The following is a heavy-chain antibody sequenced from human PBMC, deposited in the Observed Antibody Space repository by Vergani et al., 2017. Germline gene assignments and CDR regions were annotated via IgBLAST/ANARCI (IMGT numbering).Heavy chain of an antibody. J-gene: IGHJ4*02. CDR2: KQFDGSHQ. Sequence: QVQLVESGGGVVQRGGSLRLSCATSGFTLSNYDMQWIRQGPGKGLEFVAFKQFDGSHQYYADSVKGRFTLSRDFSKNTLCLQMNSLRTDDTATYYCAKHFRGWGIVYWGQGTQVIVSS. D-gene: IGHD3-16*01. CDR1: GFTLSNYD. CDR3: AKHFRGWGIVY. V-gene: IGHV3-30*02.